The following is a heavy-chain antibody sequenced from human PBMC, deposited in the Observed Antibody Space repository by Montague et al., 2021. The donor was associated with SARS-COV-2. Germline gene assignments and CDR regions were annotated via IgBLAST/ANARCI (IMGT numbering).Heavy chain of an antibody. CDR3: VRASLIKARTAVAGTTVY. D-gene: IGHD6-19*01. CDR1: GFTFNNYA. Sequence: SLRLSCAASGFTFNNYAMHWVRQAPGKGLEWVAIISYDGSNKYYADSVKGRFAISRENSKNTLYLQMNSLRAEDTAVYYCVRASLIKARTAVAGTTVYWGKGALVTISS. V-gene: IGHV3-30*09. CDR2: ISYDGSNK. J-gene: IGHJ4*02.